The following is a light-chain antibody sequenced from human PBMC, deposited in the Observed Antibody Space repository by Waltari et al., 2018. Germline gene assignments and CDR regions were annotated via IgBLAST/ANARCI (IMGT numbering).Light chain of an antibody. Sequence: EVVVTQSPTTLSVSPGEGVTLSCRASQSVTSNLAWYQQKPGQTPRLLMYAASTRATGIPARFSGSGSGTEFTLTISSLQSEDFAVYYCQQYNSWPLTFGGATKVEIK. CDR1: QSVTSN. CDR3: QQYNSWPLT. J-gene: IGKJ4*01. CDR2: AAS. V-gene: IGKV3-15*01.